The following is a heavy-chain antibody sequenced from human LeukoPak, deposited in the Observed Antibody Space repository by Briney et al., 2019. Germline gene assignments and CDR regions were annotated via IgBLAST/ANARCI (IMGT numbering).Heavy chain of an antibody. V-gene: IGHV3-21*01. CDR3: AKDVDSSGYYSYYFDY. CDR2: ITSSSSYI. J-gene: IGHJ4*02. CDR1: GFTFSTYS. Sequence: GGSLRLSCAASGFTFSTYSMNWVRQAPGKGLEWVSSITSSSSYIYYADSVKGRFTVSRDNAKKSLYLQMNSLRAEDTAVYYCAKDVDSSGYYSYYFDYWGQGTLVTVSS. D-gene: IGHD3-22*01.